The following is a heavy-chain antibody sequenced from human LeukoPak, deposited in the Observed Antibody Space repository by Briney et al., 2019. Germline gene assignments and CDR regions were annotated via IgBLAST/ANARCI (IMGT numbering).Heavy chain of an antibody. Sequence: KASETLSLTCAVYGGSFSGYYWSWIRQPPGKGLEWIGEINHSGSTNYNPSLKCRVTISVDTSKNQFSLKLSSVTAADTAVYSCARSGSGSSHYYFDYWGQGTLVTVSS. J-gene: IGHJ4*02. CDR1: GGSFSGYY. CDR3: ARSGSGSSHYYFDY. CDR2: INHSGST. V-gene: IGHV4-34*01. D-gene: IGHD3-22*01.